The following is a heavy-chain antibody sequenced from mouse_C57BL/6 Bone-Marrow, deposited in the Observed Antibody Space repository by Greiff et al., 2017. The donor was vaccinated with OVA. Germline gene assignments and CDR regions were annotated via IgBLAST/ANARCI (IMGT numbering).Heavy chain of an antibody. V-gene: IGHV5-17*01. CDR3: AREGSNWVYAMDY. Sequence: DVQLVESGGGLVKPGGSLKLSCEASGFTFSDYGMHWVRQAPEKGLEWVAYISSGSSTIYYADTVKGRFTISRDNAKNTLFLQMTSLRSEDTAMYYCAREGSNWVYAMDYWGQGTSVTVSS. CDR1: GFTFSDYG. J-gene: IGHJ4*01. CDR2: ISSGSSTI. D-gene: IGHD4-1*01.